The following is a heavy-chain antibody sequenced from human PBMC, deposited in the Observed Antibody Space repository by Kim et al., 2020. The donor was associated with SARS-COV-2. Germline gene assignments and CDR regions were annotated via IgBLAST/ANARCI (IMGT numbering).Heavy chain of an antibody. V-gene: IGHV3-53*01. Sequence: GGSTYYEDSVKGRFTISRDNSKNTLYLQMNSLGAEDTAVYYCARGGRAPDWGQGTLVTVSS. CDR3: ARGGRAPD. J-gene: IGHJ4*02. CDR2: GGST. D-gene: IGHD3-10*01.